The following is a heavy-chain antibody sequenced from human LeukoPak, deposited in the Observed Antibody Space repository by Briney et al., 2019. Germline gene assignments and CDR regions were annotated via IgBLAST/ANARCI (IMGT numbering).Heavy chain of an antibody. Sequence: SETLSLTCTVSGGSISSYYWSWIRQPPGKGLEWIGEIYHSGSTNYNPSLKSRVTISVDKSKNQFSLKLSSVTAADTAVYYCARVVLGSGSYYKRWFDPWGRGTLVTVSS. CDR1: GGSISSYY. V-gene: IGHV4-59*12. CDR3: ARVVLGSGSYYKRWFDP. CDR2: IYHSGST. J-gene: IGHJ5*02. D-gene: IGHD3-10*01.